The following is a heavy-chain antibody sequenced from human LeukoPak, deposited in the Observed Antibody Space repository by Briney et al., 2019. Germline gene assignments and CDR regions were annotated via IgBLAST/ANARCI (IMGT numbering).Heavy chain of an antibody. CDR3: ARLRQQLVRAPYYYYYYYMDV. J-gene: IGHJ6*03. CDR2: INHSGST. V-gene: IGHV4-34*01. CDR1: GGSFSGYY. Sequence: SETLSLTCAVYGGSFSGYYWSWIRQPPGKGLEWVGEINHSGSTNYNPSLKSRVTISVDTSKNQFSLKLSSVTAADTAVYYCARLRQQLVRAPYYYYYYYMDVWGKGTTVTISS. D-gene: IGHD6-13*01.